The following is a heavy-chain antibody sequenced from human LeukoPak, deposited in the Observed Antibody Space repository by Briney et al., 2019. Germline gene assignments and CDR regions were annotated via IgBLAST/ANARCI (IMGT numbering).Heavy chain of an antibody. J-gene: IGHJ5*02. D-gene: IGHD3-10*01. Sequence: PSETLSLTCDVSGVSITKYLWNWIRQSPGKGLEWIGYLDVTGKKKYASFFESRVTISGDISKNQFSLRLTSLTAADTAVYFCARSKFGFGATNFDTWGQGTLVSVSS. CDR2: LDVTGKK. V-gene: IGHV4-59*01. CDR1: GVSITKYL. CDR3: ARSKFGFGATNFDT.